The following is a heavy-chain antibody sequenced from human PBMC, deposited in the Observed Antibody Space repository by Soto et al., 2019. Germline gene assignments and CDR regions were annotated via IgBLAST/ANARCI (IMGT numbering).Heavy chain of an antibody. CDR2: ISSSSSYI. V-gene: IGHV3-21*01. D-gene: IGHD2-15*01. Sequence: GSLRLSCAASGFTFSSYSMNWVRQAPGKGLEWVSSISSSSSYIYYADSVKGRFTISRDNAKNSLYLQMNSLRAEDTAVYYCARDPVDIVVVVAASSWFDPWGQGTLVTVSS. J-gene: IGHJ5*02. CDR1: GFTFSSYS. CDR3: ARDPVDIVVVVAASSWFDP.